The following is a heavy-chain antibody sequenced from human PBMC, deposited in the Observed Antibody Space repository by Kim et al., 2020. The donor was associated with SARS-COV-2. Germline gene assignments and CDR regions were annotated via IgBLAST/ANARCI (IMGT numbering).Heavy chain of an antibody. Sequence: GGSLRLSCAASGFTVSSNYMSWVRQAPGKGLEWVSVIYSGGSTYYADSVKGRFTISRDNSKNTLYLQMNSLRAEDTAVYYCARESGGYGSGSYYGYYYGMDVWGQGTTVTVSS. CDR1: GFTVSSNY. D-gene: IGHD3-10*01. V-gene: IGHV3-53*01. CDR2: IYSGGST. CDR3: ARESGGYGSGSYYGYYYGMDV. J-gene: IGHJ6*02.